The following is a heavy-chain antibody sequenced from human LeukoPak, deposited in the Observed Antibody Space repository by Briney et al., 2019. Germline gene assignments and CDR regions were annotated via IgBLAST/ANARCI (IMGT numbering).Heavy chain of an antibody. CDR2: ISGRSSHV. CDR3: GRAFPPLRTSSAGDL. D-gene: IGHD3-16*01. J-gene: IGHJ1*01. CDR1: GFSFSDYD. V-gene: IGHV3-21*01. Sequence: GSLRRSCSASGFSFSDYDMNWVRQAPGKGLEWVSAISGRSSHVYYGESVKGRFTISRDNAKNSLYLQLDSLGVEDTAVYYCGRAFPPLRTSSAGDLWGQGTLVTVSS.